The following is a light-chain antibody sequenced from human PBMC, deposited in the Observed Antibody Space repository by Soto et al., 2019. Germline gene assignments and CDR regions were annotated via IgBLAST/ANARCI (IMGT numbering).Light chain of an antibody. CDR3: QQRSNWPWT. Sequence: EIVLTQSPATLSLSPGERATLSCRASQSVSSYLAWYQQKPGQAPRLLIYDASNRATGIPARFSGGGSGTDFTITISSLEADDVAVYSCQQRSNWPWTFGQGTKVEIK. V-gene: IGKV3-11*01. CDR2: DAS. J-gene: IGKJ1*01. CDR1: QSVSSY.